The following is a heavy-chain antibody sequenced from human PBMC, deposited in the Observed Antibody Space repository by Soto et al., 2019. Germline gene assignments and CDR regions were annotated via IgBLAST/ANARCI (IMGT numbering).Heavy chain of an antibody. Sequence: SETLSLTCAVYGGSFSGYYWSWIRQPPGKGLEWIGEINHSGSTNYNPSLKSRVTISVDTSKNQFSLKLSSVTAADTAVYYCAREGEEWYSGYDGGLDPWGQGTLVTVSS. V-gene: IGHV4-34*01. J-gene: IGHJ5*02. CDR1: GGSFSGYY. D-gene: IGHD5-12*01. CDR3: AREGEEWYSGYDGGLDP. CDR2: INHSGST.